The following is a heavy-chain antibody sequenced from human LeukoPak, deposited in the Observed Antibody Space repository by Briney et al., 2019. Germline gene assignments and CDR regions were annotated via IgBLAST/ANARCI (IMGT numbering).Heavy chain of an antibody. J-gene: IGHJ5*02. D-gene: IGHD3-10*01. V-gene: IGHV3-9*01. CDR3: ASHRSGNL. Sequence: GRSLRLSCAASGFTFDDYAMHWVRQAPGKGLEWVSGISWNSGSIGYADSVKGRFTISRDNANNSLYLQMNSLRVEDTAFYHCASHRSGNLWGQGTLVTVSS. CDR2: ISWNSGSI. CDR1: GFTFDDYA.